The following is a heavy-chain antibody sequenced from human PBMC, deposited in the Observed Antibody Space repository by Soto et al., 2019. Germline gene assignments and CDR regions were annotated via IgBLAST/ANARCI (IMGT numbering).Heavy chain of an antibody. CDR1: GFTFSSYS. D-gene: IGHD6-13*01. Sequence: SGGSLRLSCAASGFTFSSYSMNWVRQAPGRGLEWVSSIGSSSSYIYYADSVKGRFTISRDNAKNSLYLQMNSLRAEDTAVYYCAGIAAAGDYWGQGTLVTVSS. J-gene: IGHJ4*02. CDR2: IGSSSSYI. CDR3: AGIAAAGDY. V-gene: IGHV3-21*01.